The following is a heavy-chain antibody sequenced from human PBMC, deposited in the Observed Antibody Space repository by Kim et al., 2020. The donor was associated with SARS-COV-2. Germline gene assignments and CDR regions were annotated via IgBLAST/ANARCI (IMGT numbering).Heavy chain of an antibody. CDR1: GFTFSSYA. CDR3: ARGGNLRGAFDI. V-gene: IGHV3-30*04. J-gene: IGHJ3*02. D-gene: IGHD2-15*01. CDR2: ISYDGSNK. Sequence: GGSLRLSCAASGFTFSSYAMHWVRQAPGKGLEWVAVISYDGSNKYYADSVKGRFTISRDNSKNTLYLQMNSLRAEDTAVYYCARGGNLRGAFDIWGQGTMVTVSS.